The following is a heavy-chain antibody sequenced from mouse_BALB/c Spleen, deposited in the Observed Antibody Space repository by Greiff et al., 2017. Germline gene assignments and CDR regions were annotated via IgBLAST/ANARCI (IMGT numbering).Heavy chain of an antibody. CDR2: IWSGGST. CDR3: AKTGKYAMDY. CDR1: GFSLTSYG. J-gene: IGHJ4*01. V-gene: IGHV2-2*02. Sequence: VKLMESGPGLVQPSQSLSITCTVSGFSLTSYGVHWVRQSPGKGLEWLGVIWSGGSTDYNAAFISRLSISKDNSKSQVFFKMNSLQANDTAIYYCAKTGKYAMDYWGQGTSVTVSS. D-gene: IGHD4-1*01.